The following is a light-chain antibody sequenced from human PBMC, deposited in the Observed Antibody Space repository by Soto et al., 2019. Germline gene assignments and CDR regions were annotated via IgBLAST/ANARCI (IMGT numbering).Light chain of an antibody. CDR3: QHRSNWPST. Sequence: EIVLTQSPATLSLFPGERATLSCRASQSVSRDLAWYQQKPGQAPRLLIYDVPNRATGIPARFIGSGSGTDFTLTISSLEPEDFAVYYCQHRSNWPSTFGQGTKLEIK. J-gene: IGKJ2*01. CDR1: QSVSRD. V-gene: IGKV3-11*01. CDR2: DVP.